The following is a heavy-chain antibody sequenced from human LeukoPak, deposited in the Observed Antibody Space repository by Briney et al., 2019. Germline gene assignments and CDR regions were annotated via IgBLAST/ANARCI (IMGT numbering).Heavy chain of an antibody. CDR1: GYTFTSYY. V-gene: IGHV1-18*04. D-gene: IGHD4-11*01. Sequence: ASVKVSCKASGYTFTSYYMHWVRQAPGQGLEWMGWISAYNGNTNYAQKLQGRVTMTTDTSTSTAYMELRSLRSDDTAVYYCARVDRSNYDSGGADYWGQGTLVTVSS. J-gene: IGHJ4*02. CDR3: ARVDRSNYDSGGADY. CDR2: ISAYNGNT.